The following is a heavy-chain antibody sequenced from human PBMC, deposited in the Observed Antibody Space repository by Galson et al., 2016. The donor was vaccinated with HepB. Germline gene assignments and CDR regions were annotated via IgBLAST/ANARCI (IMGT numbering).Heavy chain of an antibody. CDR2: IWYDGSNK. CDR3: ARDRLGGRPTYYYYYDMDV. D-gene: IGHD5-12*01. CDR1: GFTFSSYA. J-gene: IGHJ6*02. Sequence: SLRLSCAASGFTFSSYAMHWVRQAPGKGLEWVAVIWYDGSNKYYADSVKGRFTISRDNSKNTVYLQMNSLRVEDTAVYYCARDRLGGRPTYYYYYDMDVWGQGTTVTVSS. V-gene: IGHV3-33*01.